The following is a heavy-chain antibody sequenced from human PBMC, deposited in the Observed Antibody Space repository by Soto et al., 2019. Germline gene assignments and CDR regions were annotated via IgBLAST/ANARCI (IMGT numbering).Heavy chain of an antibody. D-gene: IGHD3-3*01. CDR2: IYYSGST. Sequence: QVQLQESGPGLVKPSQTLSLTCTVSGGSISSGGYYWSWIRQHPGKGLEWIGCIYYSGSTYYNPSLKSRVTISVDTSKNQFSLKLSSVTAADTAVYYCARHDFSSTDAFDIWGQGTMVTVSS. J-gene: IGHJ3*02. CDR1: GGSISSGGYY. CDR3: ARHDFSSTDAFDI. V-gene: IGHV4-31*03.